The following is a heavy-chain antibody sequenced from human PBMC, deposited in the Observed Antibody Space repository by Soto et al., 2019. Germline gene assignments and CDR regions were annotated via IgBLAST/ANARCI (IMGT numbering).Heavy chain of an antibody. V-gene: IGHV3-23*01. CDR1: GFMFSSYA. D-gene: IGHD6-13*01. J-gene: IGHJ4*02. CDR2: ISGSGDST. CDR3: AKVGYSSTLGYFDY. Sequence: GGSLRLSCAGSGFMFSSYAMFWVRQAPGKGLEWVSVISGSGDSTYYAASVKGRFTISRDNSKNTLYLQMNSLRAEDTAVYYCAKVGYSSTLGYFDYWGQGTLVTVSS.